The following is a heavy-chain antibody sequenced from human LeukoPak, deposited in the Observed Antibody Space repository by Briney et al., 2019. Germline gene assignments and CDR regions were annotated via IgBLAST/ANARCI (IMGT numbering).Heavy chain of an antibody. D-gene: IGHD6-6*01. CDR2: IIPIFGTA. V-gene: IGHV1-69*13. CDR3: ARVGYSSSSGGFDYYGMDV. CDR1: GGTFSSYA. Sequence: GASVKVSCKASGGTFSSYAISWVGQAPGQGFEWMGGIIPIFGTANYAQKFQGRVTSTADESTSTAYMELSSLRSEDTAVYYCARVGYSSSSGGFDYYGMDVWGQGTTVTVSS. J-gene: IGHJ6*02.